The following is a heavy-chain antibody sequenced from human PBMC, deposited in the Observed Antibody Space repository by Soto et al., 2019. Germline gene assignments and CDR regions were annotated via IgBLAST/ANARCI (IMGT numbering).Heavy chain of an antibody. Sequence: PGESLKISCKGSGYSFTSYWIGWVRQMPGKGLEWMGIIYPADSHTRYSPSFQGQVTISADKSIYTAYLQWSSLKASDTAMYYCARLAPGSTFDYYYYMDVWGKGTTVTVSS. J-gene: IGHJ6*03. CDR1: GYSFTSYW. CDR2: IYPADSHT. CDR3: ARLAPGSTFDYYYYMDV. V-gene: IGHV5-51*01.